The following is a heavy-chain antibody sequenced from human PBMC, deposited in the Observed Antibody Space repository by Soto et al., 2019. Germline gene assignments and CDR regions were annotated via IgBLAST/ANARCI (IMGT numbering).Heavy chain of an antibody. Sequence: SETLSLPCAVSGGAISSSDWWSWVRQPPGKGLEWIVSIHYSGTTQFHPSLKTRVTISVDTSKDEFYLRLRSVTAADTAIYFCASHLKAVAAALVFWGKGTPVPVSP. CDR1: GGAISSSDW. D-gene: IGHD6-19*01. J-gene: IGHJ4*02. CDR2: IHYSGTT. CDR3: ASHLKAVAAALVF. V-gene: IGHV4-39*01.